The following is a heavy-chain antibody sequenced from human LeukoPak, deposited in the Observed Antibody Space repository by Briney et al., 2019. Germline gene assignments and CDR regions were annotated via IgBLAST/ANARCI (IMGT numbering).Heavy chain of an antibody. CDR1: GGSFSGYY. J-gene: IGHJ6*03. Sequence: SETLSLTCAVYGGSFSGYYWSWIRQPPGKGLEWIGEINHSGSTNYNPSLKSRVTISVDTSKNQFSLKLSSVTAADTAVYYCARDGSIAARTYYYYYMDVWGKGTTVTVSS. CDR3: ARDGSIAARTYYYYYMDV. D-gene: IGHD6-6*01. CDR2: INHSGST. V-gene: IGHV4-34*01.